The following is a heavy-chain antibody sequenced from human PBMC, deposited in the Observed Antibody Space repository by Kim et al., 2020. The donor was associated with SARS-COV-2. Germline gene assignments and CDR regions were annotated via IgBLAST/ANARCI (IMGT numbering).Heavy chain of an antibody. Sequence: VKGRFTISRDDSKSIAYLQMNSLKTEDTAVYYCTRFHKYYYDSSGYFDYWGQGTLVTVSS. J-gene: IGHJ4*02. CDR3: TRFHKYYYDSSGYFDY. V-gene: IGHV3-49*02. D-gene: IGHD3-22*01.